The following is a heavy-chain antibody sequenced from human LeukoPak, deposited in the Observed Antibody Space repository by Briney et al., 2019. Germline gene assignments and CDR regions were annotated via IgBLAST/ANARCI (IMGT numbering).Heavy chain of an antibody. J-gene: IGHJ4*02. D-gene: IGHD3-16*02. CDR3: AREYDYVWGSYRYYYLDY. CDR1: GFTFNSYW. CDR2: IKHDGTEK. Sequence: GGSLRLSCAASGFTFNSYWMSWVRQAPGKGLEWVANIKHDGTEKYYVDSVKGRFTISRDNAKNSLYLQMNSLRAEDTAVYYCAREYDYVWGSYRYYYLDYWGQGNVVTVSS. V-gene: IGHV3-7*04.